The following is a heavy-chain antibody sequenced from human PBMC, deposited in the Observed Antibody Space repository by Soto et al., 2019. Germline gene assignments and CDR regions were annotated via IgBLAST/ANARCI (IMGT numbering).Heavy chain of an antibody. CDR2: ISAHNGNT. V-gene: IGHV1-18*01. J-gene: IGHJ4*02. CDR3: ARGRYGDY. CDR1: GYTFTSYG. D-gene: IGHD1-1*01. Sequence: QVHLVQSGAEVKKPGASVKVSCKGSGYTFTSYGITWVRQAPGQGLEWMGWISAHNGNTDYAQKVQGRVTVTRDTSTSTAYMELRSLRSDDTAVCCARGRYGDYWGQGALVTVSS.